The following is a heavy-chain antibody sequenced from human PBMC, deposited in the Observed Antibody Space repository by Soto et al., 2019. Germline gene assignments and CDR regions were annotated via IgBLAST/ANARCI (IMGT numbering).Heavy chain of an antibody. D-gene: IGHD1-26*01. CDR3: ATGLGAGYSGSSPRRGDY. CDR1: GFTFSSYA. CDR2: ISYDGSNK. Sequence: QVQLVESGGGVVQPGRSLRLSCAASGFTFSSYAMHWVRQAPGKGLEWVAVISYDGSNKDYADSVKGRFTISRDNSKNTLYLQMNSVRAEDTAVYYCATGLGAGYSGSSPRRGDYWGLGTLVTVSS. V-gene: IGHV3-30-3*01. J-gene: IGHJ4*02.